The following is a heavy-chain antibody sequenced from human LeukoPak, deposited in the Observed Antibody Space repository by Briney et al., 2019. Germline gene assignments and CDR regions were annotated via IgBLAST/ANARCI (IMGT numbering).Heavy chain of an antibody. J-gene: IGHJ4*02. V-gene: IGHV3-21*01. CDR2: ISSSGYST. CDR3: ARDLHPRYYLPDY. Sequence: GGSLRLSCTASGFTFSSYSMNWARQAPGKGLEWVSSISSSGYSTYYADSVKGRCTISRDNAKNSLYLQMNSLRAEDTAVYYCARDLHPRYYLPDYWGQGTLVTVSS. D-gene: IGHD1-26*01. CDR1: GFTFSSYS.